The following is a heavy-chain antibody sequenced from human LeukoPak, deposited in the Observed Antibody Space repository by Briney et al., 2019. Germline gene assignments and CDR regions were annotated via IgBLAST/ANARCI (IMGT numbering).Heavy chain of an antibody. CDR3: ARLHRPHIAVAEDPYYFDY. J-gene: IGHJ4*02. CDR2: IYPGDSDT. CDR1: GYSFTSYW. Sequence: GESLKISCKGSGYSFTSYWIGWVRQMPGKGLEWMGIIYPGDSDTRYSPSFQGQVTISADKSISTAYLQWSSLKASDTAMYYCARLHRPHIAVAEDPYYFDYWGQGTLVTVSS. D-gene: IGHD6-19*01. V-gene: IGHV5-51*01.